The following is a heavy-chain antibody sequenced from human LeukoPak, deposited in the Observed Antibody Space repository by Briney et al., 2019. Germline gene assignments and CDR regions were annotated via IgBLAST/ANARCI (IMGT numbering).Heavy chain of an antibody. CDR2: IYHSGST. CDR1: GGSISSSNW. J-gene: IGHJ5*02. V-gene: IGHV4-4*02. D-gene: IGHD3-10*01. CDR3: ATRYGSGSYYRNFWFDP. Sequence: PSGTLSLTCAVSGGSISSSNWWSWVRQPPGKGLEWIGEIYHSGSTNYNPSLTSRVTISVDKSKNQFSLKLSSVTAADTAVYYCATRYGSGSYYRNFWFDPWGQGTLVPVSS.